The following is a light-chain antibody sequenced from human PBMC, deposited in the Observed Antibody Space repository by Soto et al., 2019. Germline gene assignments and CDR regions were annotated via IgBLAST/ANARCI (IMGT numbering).Light chain of an antibody. CDR1: TSNIGENS. CDR3: AAWDGSLNGHV. J-gene: IGLJ1*01. CDR2: VTN. V-gene: IGLV1-44*01. Sequence: LTQPPSVSRTPGQGVTISCSGSTSNIGENSVGWFQQLPGTAPKVVIYVTNKRPSGVPDRFSGSKSGTSAYLAISGLQSEDEADYYCAAWDGSLNGHVFGTGTKVTVL.